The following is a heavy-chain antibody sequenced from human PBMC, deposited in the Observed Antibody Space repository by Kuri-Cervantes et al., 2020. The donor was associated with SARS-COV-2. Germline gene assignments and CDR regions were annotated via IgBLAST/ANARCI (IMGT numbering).Heavy chain of an antibody. D-gene: IGHD3-10*01. CDR2: MNPNSGNT. CDR1: GYTFTSYD. J-gene: IGHJ5*02. Sequence: ASVKVSCKASGYTFTSYDINWVRQATGQGLEWMGWMNPNSGNTGYAQKFQGRVTMTRNTSISTAYMELSSLRSEDTAVYYCAREPTYEVRGVIRGSKRFDPWGQGTLVTVSS. V-gene: IGHV1-8*01. CDR3: AREPTYEVRGVIRGSKRFDP.